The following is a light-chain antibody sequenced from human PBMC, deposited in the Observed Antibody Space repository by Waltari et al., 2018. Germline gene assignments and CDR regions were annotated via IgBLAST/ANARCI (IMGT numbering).Light chain of an antibody. CDR1: QPITNY. Sequence: DIQLTQSPSSLSASVGDRVSITCRASQPITNYLNWYQQKPGKAPRLLIYDASNLQAGVPSRFSGSQSRTELTFTIASLQPEDVATYYCQRYDNLPVFAFGPGTKLDIQ. J-gene: IGKJ3*01. CDR3: QRYDNLPVFA. V-gene: IGKV1-33*01. CDR2: DAS.